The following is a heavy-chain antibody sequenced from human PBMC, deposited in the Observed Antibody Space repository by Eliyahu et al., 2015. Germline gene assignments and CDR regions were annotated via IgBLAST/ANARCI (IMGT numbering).Heavy chain of an antibody. CDR2: IYHSGST. V-gene: IGHV4-38-2*01. CDR3: ASYGSSYSCVGRCPPEFDY. J-gene: IGHJ4*02. CDR1: GYSISSGYY. Sequence: QVQLQESGPGLVKPSETLSLTCAVSGYSISSGYYWGWIRQPPGKGLEWIGSIYHSGSTYYNPSLKSRVTISVDTSKNQFSLKLSSVTAADTAVYYCASYGSSYSCVGRCPPEFDYWGQGTLVTVSS. D-gene: IGHD6-6*01.